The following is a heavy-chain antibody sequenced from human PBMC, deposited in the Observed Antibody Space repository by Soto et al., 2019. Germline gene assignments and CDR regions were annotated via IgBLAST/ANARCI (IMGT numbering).Heavy chain of an antibody. V-gene: IGHV3-33*01. Sequence: QVQLVESGGGVVQPGRSLRLSCAASGFTFSSYGMHWVRQAPGKGLEWAALIWYDGSNKYYADSVKGRFTISRDNSKNTVYLQMNSLRAEDTAVYYCARGDSYSSGDYPIDYWGQGNLVNVSS. D-gene: IGHD3-22*01. CDR3: ARGDSYSSGDYPIDY. CDR2: IWYDGSNK. J-gene: IGHJ4*02. CDR1: GFTFSSYG.